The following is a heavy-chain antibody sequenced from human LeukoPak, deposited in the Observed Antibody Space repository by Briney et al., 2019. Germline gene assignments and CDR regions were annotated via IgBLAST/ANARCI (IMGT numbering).Heavy chain of an antibody. Sequence: PSETLSLTCTVSGGSISSYYWSWIRQPAGKGLEWIGRIYTSGRTNYNPSLKSRVTMSVDTSKNQFSLKLSSVTAADTAVYYCARGVTYYDFWSGYYRINWFDPWGQGTLVTVSS. J-gene: IGHJ5*02. CDR3: ARGVTYYDFWSGYYRINWFDP. CDR2: IYTSGRT. CDR1: GGSISSYY. V-gene: IGHV4-4*07. D-gene: IGHD3-3*01.